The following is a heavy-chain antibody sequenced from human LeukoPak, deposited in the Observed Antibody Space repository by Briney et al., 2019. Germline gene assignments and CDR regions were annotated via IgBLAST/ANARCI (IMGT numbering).Heavy chain of an antibody. CDR2: ITSSSGTI. Sequence: GGSLRLSCAGSGFTFSSYDMNWVRQAPGKGLEWVSKITSSSGTIYYADSVRGRFTISRDSAKNSLYLQMNSLRAEDTAVYYCVRDGARAMLFFYYYMDVWGKGTTVTVSS. CDR3: VRDGARAMLFFYYYMDV. D-gene: IGHD2-2*01. J-gene: IGHJ6*03. V-gene: IGHV3-48*04. CDR1: GFTFSSYD.